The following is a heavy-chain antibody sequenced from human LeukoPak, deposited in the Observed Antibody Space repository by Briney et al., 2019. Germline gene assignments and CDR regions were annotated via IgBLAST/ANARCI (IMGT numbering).Heavy chain of an antibody. CDR2: INHSGGT. CDR3: ARGPHYGSVTH. Sequence: PSETLSLTCAVYGGSFSGYYWSWIRQPPGKGLEWIGEINHSGGTNYNPSLKSRVTISVDTSKNQFSLKLSSVTAADTAVYYCARGPHYGSVTHWGQGTLVTVSS. CDR1: GGSFSGYY. V-gene: IGHV4-34*01. J-gene: IGHJ4*02. D-gene: IGHD3-10*01.